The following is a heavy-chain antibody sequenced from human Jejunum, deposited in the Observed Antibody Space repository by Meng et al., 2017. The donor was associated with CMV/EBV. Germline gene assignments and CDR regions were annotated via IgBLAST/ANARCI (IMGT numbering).Heavy chain of an antibody. CDR1: GYTFTDYY. CDR3: ARDWGKGGLDY. V-gene: IGHV1-2*06. Sequence: CTASGYTFTDYYIHWVRQAPGQGLEWMGRDYPDSGSTNYAQRFQDRVSLTTDTSISTAYMELDWLRSDDSALYYCARDWGKGGLDYWGQGTLVTVSS. CDR2: DYPDSGST. J-gene: IGHJ4*02. D-gene: IGHD3-16*01.